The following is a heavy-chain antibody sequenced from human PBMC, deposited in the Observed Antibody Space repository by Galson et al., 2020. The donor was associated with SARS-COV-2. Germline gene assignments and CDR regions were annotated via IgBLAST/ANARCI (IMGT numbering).Heavy chain of an antibody. D-gene: IGHD3-10*01. Sequence: ASETLSLTCTVSGGSISSSSYYWGWIRQPPGKGLEWIGSIYYSGSTYYNPSLKSRVTISVDTSKNQFSLKLSSVTAADTAVYYCARTTMVRGVIIKEDWFDPWGQGTLVTVSS. CDR3: ARTTMVRGVIIKEDWFDP. V-gene: IGHV4-39*01. CDR2: IYYSGST. J-gene: IGHJ5*02. CDR1: GGSISSSSYY.